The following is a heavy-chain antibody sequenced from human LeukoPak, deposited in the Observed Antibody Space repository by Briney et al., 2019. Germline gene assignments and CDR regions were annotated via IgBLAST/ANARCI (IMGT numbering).Heavy chain of an antibody. V-gene: IGHV3-30*18. CDR1: GFTFSSYG. Sequence: GGSLRLSCAASGFTFSSYGMHWVRQAPGKGLEWVAVISYDGSNKYYADSVKGRFTNSRDNSKNTLYLQMNSLRAEDTAVYYCAKDGSYYDILTGYHYFDYWGQGTLVTVSS. CDR2: ISYDGSNK. J-gene: IGHJ4*02. D-gene: IGHD3-9*01. CDR3: AKDGSYYDILTGYHYFDY.